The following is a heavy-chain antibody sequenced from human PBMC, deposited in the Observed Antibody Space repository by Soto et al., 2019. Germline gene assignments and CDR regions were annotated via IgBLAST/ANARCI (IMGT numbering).Heavy chain of an antibody. Sequence: GSLRLSCAASGFTVSSNYMSWVRQAPGKGLEWVSVIYSGGSTYYADSVKGRFTISRDNSKNTLYLQMNSLRAEDTAVYYCARNSKYYYDSSGSLDYWGQGTLVTVSS. CDR3: ARNSKYYYDSSGSLDY. D-gene: IGHD3-22*01. J-gene: IGHJ4*02. V-gene: IGHV3-53*01. CDR1: GFTVSSNY. CDR2: IYSGGST.